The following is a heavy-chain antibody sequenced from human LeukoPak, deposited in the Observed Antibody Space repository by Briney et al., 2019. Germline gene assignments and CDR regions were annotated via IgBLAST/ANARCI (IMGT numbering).Heavy chain of an antibody. CDR3: ARDPTMVRGVPSHWFDP. J-gene: IGHJ5*02. CDR2: INPNSGGT. CDR1: GYTFTGYY. D-gene: IGHD3-10*01. Sequence: ASVKVSCKASGYTFTGYYMHWVRQAPGQGLEWMGWINPNSGGTNYAQKFQGRVTMTRETSISTAYMELSRLRSDDTAVYYCARDPTMVRGVPSHWFDPWGQGTLVTVSS. V-gene: IGHV1-2*02.